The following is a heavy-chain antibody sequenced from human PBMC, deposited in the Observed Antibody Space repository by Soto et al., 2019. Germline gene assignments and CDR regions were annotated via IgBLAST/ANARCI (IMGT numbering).Heavy chain of an antibody. CDR1: GFTFSDYY. J-gene: IGHJ4*02. V-gene: IGHV3-11*01. Sequence: VGSLRLSCEASGFTFSDYYMTWICQAPGKGLEWVSYISSDGSLTYYADSVKGRFTVSRDNAKNSLSLQMNSLRGDDTAVYYCARDYFLACFDWGRGTLVTVSS. D-gene: IGHD2-21*01. CDR3: ARDYFLACFD. CDR2: ISSDGSLT.